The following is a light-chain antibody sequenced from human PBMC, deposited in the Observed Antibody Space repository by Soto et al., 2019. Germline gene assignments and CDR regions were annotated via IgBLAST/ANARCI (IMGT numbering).Light chain of an antibody. V-gene: IGLV2-14*01. CDR3: SSYTTSRTLD. J-gene: IGLJ1*01. CDR2: EVT. Sequence: QSVLTQPASVSGSPGQSITISCTGTSSDVGGYNYVSWYQHHPGKAPILMIYEVTNRPSGVSNRFSGSKSDNTASLTISGLQAEDEADYYCSSYTTSRTLDFGTGTKLTVL. CDR1: SSDVGGYNY.